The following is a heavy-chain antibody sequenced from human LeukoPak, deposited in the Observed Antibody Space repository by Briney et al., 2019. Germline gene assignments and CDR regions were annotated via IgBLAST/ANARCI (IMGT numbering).Heavy chain of an antibody. J-gene: IGHJ4*02. CDR2: ISYDGSNK. CDR1: GFTFSSYA. D-gene: IGHD6-13*01. CDR3: ARVRAAAGTGLYYFDY. Sequence: GGSLRLSCAAPGFTFSSYAMHWVRQAPGKGLEWVAVISYDGSNKYYADSVKGRFTISRDNSKNTLYLQMNSLGAEDTAVYYCARVRAAAGTGLYYFDYWGQGTLVTVSS. V-gene: IGHV3-30-3*01.